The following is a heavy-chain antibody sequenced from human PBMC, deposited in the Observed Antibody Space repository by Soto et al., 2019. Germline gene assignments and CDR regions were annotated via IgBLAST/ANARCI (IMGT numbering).Heavy chain of an antibody. CDR1: GCTLPAHY. CDR2: PRNKANSHTT. J-gene: IGHJ4*02. CDR3: ARATTVTDY. V-gene: IGHV3-72*01. Sequence: GGSPRLSCAASGCTLPAHYIAWARQAPGKGLEWVGRPRNKANSHTTEYAASVKGRFTISRDYSKNSLYLQMNSLKVEDTAVYYCARATTVTDYWGQGALVTVSS. D-gene: IGHD4-17*01.